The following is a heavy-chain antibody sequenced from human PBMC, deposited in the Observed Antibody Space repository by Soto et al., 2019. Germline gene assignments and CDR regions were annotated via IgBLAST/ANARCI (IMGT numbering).Heavy chain of an antibody. Sequence: QVQLQESGPGLVKPSETLSLTCTVSGGSISSYYWSWIRQPPGKGLEWIGYIYYSGSTNYNPSLKRRVTISVDTSKNQFSLKLSSVTAADTAVYYCARGDGGWPPGWVDYWGQGTLVTVSS. D-gene: IGHD6-19*01. CDR3: ARGDGGWPPGWVDY. CDR2: IYYSGST. V-gene: IGHV4-59*01. CDR1: GGSISSYY. J-gene: IGHJ4*02.